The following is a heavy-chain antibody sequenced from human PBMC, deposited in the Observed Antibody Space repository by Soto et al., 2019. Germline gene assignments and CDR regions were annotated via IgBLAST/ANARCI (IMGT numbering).Heavy chain of an antibody. Sequence: EVQLLESGGGLVQPGGSLRLSCVASGFTFSNYAMSWVRQAPGKGREWVSLIGNDGSTTYHADSVKGRFTISRDNSKMTMRAQMTGLRDDDTAVEYCAKSRNQGWGSINCCGGVGHWGQGTLVTVSS. CDR1: GFTFSNYA. D-gene: IGHD3-16*01. CDR2: IGNDGSTT. CDR3: AKSRNQGWGSINCCGGVGH. V-gene: IGHV3-23*03. J-gene: IGHJ4*02.